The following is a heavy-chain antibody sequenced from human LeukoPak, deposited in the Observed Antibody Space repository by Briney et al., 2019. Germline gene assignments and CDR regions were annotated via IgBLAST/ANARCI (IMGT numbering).Heavy chain of an antibody. J-gene: IGHJ4*02. CDR2: INPDGSST. V-gene: IGHV3-74*01. CDR1: GFTFSSYW. CDR3: VRYGSFSH. D-gene: IGHD2-15*01. Sequence: GGPLRLSCVASGFTFSSYWMHWVRQGPGKGLVWVSLINPDGSSTNYADSVKGRFTISRDNAKNTVYLQMNSLRVEDTAVYYCVRYGSFSHWGQGTLATVSS.